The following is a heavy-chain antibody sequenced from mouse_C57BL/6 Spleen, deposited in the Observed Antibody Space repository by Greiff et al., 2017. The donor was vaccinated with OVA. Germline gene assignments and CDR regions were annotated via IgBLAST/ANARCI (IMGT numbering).Heavy chain of an antibody. J-gene: IGHJ4*01. Sequence: VQLQQSGPELVKPGASVKISCKASGYTFTDYYMNWVKQSHGKSLEWIGDINPNNGGTSYNQKFKGKATLTVDKSSSTAYMELRSLTSEDSAVYYCARRGNEGAMDYWGQGTSVTVSS. CDR3: ARRGNEGAMDY. CDR2: INPNNGGT. V-gene: IGHV1-26*01. CDR1: GYTFTDYY. D-gene: IGHD2-1*01.